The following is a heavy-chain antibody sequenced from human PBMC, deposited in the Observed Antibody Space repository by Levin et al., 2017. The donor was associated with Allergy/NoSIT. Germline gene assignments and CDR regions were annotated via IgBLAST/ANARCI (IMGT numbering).Heavy chain of an antibody. D-gene: IGHD2-2*01. CDR1: GFTFSSYA. J-gene: IGHJ4*02. V-gene: IGHV3-30-3*01. CDR2: ISYDGSNK. Sequence: LSLTCAASGFTFSSYAMHWVRQAPGKGLEWVAVISYDGSNKYYADSVKGRFTISRDNSKNTLYLQMNSLRAEDTAVYYCARDRLKYCSSTSCNGPFDYWGQGTLVTVSS. CDR3: ARDRLKYCSSTSCNGPFDY.